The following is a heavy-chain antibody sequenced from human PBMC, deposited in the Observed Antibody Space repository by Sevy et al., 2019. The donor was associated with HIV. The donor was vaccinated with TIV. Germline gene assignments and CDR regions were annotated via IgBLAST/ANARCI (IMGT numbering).Heavy chain of an antibody. Sequence: GGSLRLSCAASGFVFSSYTMNWVRQSPGKGLEWVSSISSSSRYIFYADSVKGRFTISRDNARNSLYLQMNSLRAEDTAVYYCARDMAYGSGSILYDYWGQGTLVTVSS. J-gene: IGHJ4*02. V-gene: IGHV3-21*01. D-gene: IGHD3-10*01. CDR2: ISSSSRYI. CDR1: GFVFSSYT. CDR3: ARDMAYGSGSILYDY.